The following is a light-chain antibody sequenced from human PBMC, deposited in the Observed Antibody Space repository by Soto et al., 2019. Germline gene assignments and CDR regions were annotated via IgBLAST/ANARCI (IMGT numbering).Light chain of an antibody. CDR3: QQYGSSPIT. CDR1: QSISRSY. Sequence: EIVLTQSPGTLSLSPGERATLSCRASQSISRSYLAWYQQKPGQAPRLLMDGGSSRATGIPDRFTRSGSGTEFTLTVSRLEPEDVAVYYCQQYGSSPITFGQGTRLESK. J-gene: IGKJ5*01. CDR2: GGS. V-gene: IGKV3-20*01.